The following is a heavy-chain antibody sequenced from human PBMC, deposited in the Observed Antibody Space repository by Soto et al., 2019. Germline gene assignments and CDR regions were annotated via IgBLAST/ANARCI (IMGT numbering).Heavy chain of an antibody. J-gene: IGHJ4*02. Sequence: EVQLLESGGGLVQPGGSLRLSCAASGFSFSDYAMSWVRQAPGKGLEWVSSISGDGFSTYYADSVKGRFTVSRDSSQNTLFLQMNFLRAEDTALYYCAKDQRFGSARDQGTLVAVSS. CDR2: ISGDGFST. V-gene: IGHV3-23*01. D-gene: IGHD3-16*01. CDR1: GFSFSDYA. CDR3: AKDQRFGSA.